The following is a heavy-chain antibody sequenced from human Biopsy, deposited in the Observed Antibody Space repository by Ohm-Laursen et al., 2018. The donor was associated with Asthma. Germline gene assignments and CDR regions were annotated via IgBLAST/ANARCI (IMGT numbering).Heavy chain of an antibody. CDR2: IYYSGTT. Sequence: SETLYLTCTVSGGSISSDYWSWIRQAPGKGLEWIGHIYYSGTTRYHPSLKSRVTISVDTSKNQFSLKLRSVTAADAAVYYCARGIARETGLFDHFDYWGQGTLVTVSS. D-gene: IGHD2-21*01. CDR1: GGSISSDY. CDR3: ARGIARETGLFDHFDY. V-gene: IGHV4-59*01. J-gene: IGHJ4*02.